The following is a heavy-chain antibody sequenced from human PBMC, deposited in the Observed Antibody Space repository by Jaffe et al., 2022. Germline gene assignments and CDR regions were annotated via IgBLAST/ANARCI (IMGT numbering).Heavy chain of an antibody. Sequence: QVQLQESGPGLVKPSQTLSLTCTVSGGSVSSGSYYWSWIRQPAGKGLEWIGRIFTSGNTNYNPSLKSRVTISVDTSKNQVSLKLTSVTAADTAMYYCARNSYRSGWTESDWGQGALVTVSS. CDR3: ARNSYRSGWTESD. CDR2: IFTSGNT. J-gene: IGHJ4*02. CDR1: GGSVSSGSYY. D-gene: IGHD6-19*01. V-gene: IGHV4-61*02.